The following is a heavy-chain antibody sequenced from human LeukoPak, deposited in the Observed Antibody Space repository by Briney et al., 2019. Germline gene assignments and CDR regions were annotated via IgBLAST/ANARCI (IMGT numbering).Heavy chain of an antibody. D-gene: IGHD3-22*01. J-gene: IGHJ4*02. CDR1: GFTFSSYS. Sequence: KTGGSLRLSCAASGFTFSSYSMNWVRQAPGKGLEWVSSISSSSSYIYYADSVKGRFTISRDNAKNSLYLQMNSLRAEDTDVYYCAREEYYYDSSGYYYWGQGTLVTVSS. V-gene: IGHV3-21*01. CDR2: ISSSSSYI. CDR3: AREEYYYDSSGYYY.